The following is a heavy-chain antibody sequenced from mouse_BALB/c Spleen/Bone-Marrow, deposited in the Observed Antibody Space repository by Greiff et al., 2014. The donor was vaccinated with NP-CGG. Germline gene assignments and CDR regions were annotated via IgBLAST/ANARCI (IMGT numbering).Heavy chain of an antibody. Sequence: EVQVVESGPELVKPGASVKMSCKASGYTFTSYVMHWVKQKPGQGLEWIGNINPYNDNTKYNEKFKGKATLTSDMSSSTAYMELSSLTSEDSAVYYCARSLYGYDWYFDVWGAGTTVTVSS. V-gene: IGHV1-14*01. CDR1: GYTFTSYV. CDR2: INPYNDNT. CDR3: ARSLYGYDWYFDV. D-gene: IGHD2-2*01. J-gene: IGHJ1*01.